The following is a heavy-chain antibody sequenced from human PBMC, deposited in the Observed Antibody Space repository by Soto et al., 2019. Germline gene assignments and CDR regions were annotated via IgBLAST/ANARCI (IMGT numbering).Heavy chain of an antibody. CDR2: ISAYNGNT. J-gene: IGHJ6*02. Sequence: ASVKVSCKASGYTFTSYGISWVRQAPGQGLEWMGWISAYNGNTNYAQKLQGRVTMTTDTSTSTAYMELSSLRSEDTAVYYCARDIHDDRRPYFYYGMDVWGQGTTVTVSS. V-gene: IGHV1-18*04. CDR3: ARDIHDDRRPYFYYGMDV. D-gene: IGHD2-21*01. CDR1: GYTFTSYG.